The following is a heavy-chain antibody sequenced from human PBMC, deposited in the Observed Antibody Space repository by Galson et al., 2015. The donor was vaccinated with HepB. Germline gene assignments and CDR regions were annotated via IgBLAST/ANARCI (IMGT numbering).Heavy chain of an antibody. D-gene: IGHD6-13*01. Sequence: SLRLSCAASGFTFSNAWMSWVRQAPGKGLEWVGRIKSKTDGGTTDYAAPVKGRFTISRDDSKNTLYLQMNSLKTEDTAVYYCTTGGIAAGDYYYYYGMDVWGQGTTVTVSS. CDR1: GFTFSNAW. CDR3: TTGGIAAGDYYYYYGMDV. V-gene: IGHV3-15*01. CDR2: IKSKTDGGTT. J-gene: IGHJ6*02.